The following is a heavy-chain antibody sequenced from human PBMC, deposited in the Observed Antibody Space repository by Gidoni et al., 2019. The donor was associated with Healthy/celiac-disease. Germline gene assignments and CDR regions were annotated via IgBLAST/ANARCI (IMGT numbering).Heavy chain of an antibody. CDR2: SNTKTGNP. Sequence: QVQLVQSGSELKTPGASVKVSCQASAYTFTRYAMNWVRQAPGQGLEWMGWSNTKTGNPTDAKGFTGRFVFALDTSVSTAYLQISSRKAEDTAVYYCARGEDVDTARADYYYYGMDVWGQGTTVTVSS. CDR1: AYTFTRYA. J-gene: IGHJ6*02. CDR3: ARGEDVDTARADYYYYGMDV. D-gene: IGHD5-18*01. V-gene: IGHV7-4-1*02.